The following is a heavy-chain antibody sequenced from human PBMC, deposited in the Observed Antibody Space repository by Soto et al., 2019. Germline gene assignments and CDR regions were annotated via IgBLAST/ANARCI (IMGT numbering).Heavy chain of an antibody. CDR3: ARLVYDTRLNYMYFDF. J-gene: IGHJ4*02. CDR2: IFHDGTA. V-gene: IGHV4-4*02. Sequence: SATLSLTCAVSGVSISSGNWWTWVRQTPQRGLEYIGEIFHDGTANYYPSFESRVAISVDTSKNQFSLKLTSVTAADTAIYFCARLVYDTRLNYMYFDFWGQGALVTVSS. CDR1: GVSISSGNW. D-gene: IGHD3-10*01.